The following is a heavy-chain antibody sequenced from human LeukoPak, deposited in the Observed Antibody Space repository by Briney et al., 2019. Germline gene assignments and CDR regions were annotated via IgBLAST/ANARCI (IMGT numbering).Heavy chain of an antibody. V-gene: IGHV7-4-1*02. J-gene: IGHJ4*02. CDR2: INTNTGNP. D-gene: IGHD2-2*01. Sequence: ASVKVSCKASGYTFTGYYMHWVRQAPGQGLEWMGWINTNTGNPTYAQGFTGRFVFSLDTSVSTAYLQISSLKAEDTAVYYCASSVPARYHRDLNFDYWGQGTLVTVSS. CDR1: GYTFTGYY. CDR3: ASSVPARYHRDLNFDY.